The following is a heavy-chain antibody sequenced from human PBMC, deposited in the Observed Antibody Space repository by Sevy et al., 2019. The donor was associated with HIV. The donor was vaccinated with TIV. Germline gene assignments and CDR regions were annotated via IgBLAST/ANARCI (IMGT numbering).Heavy chain of an antibody. D-gene: IGHD4-17*01. CDR3: ARGFRPGYGGNSGDDY. V-gene: IGHV3-48*01. Sequence: GGSLRLSCAASGFTFSSYSMNWVRQAPGKGLEWVSYISSSSSTIYYADSVKGRFTISRDNAKNSLYLQMNSLRAEDTAVYYCARGFRPGYGGNSGDDYWGQGTLVTVSS. CDR2: ISSSSSTI. CDR1: GFTFSSYS. J-gene: IGHJ4*02.